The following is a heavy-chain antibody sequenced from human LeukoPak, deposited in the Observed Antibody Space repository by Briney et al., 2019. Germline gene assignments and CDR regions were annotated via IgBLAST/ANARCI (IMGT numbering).Heavy chain of an antibody. V-gene: IGHV3-30*02. CDR2: IRYDGSNK. Sequence: GGSLRLSCAASGFTFSSYGMHWVRQAPGKGLEWVAFIRYDGSNKYYADSVKGRFTISRDNSKNTLYLQMNSLRAEDTAVYYCAKVSLDGDYAYPLYDWYFDLWGRGTLVTVSS. D-gene: IGHD4-17*01. CDR3: AKVSLDGDYAYPLYDWYFDL. CDR1: GFTFSSYG. J-gene: IGHJ2*01.